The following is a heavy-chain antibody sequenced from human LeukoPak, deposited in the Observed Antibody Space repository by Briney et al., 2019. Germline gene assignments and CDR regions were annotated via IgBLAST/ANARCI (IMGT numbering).Heavy chain of an antibody. J-gene: IGHJ4*02. CDR1: GFTFSSYS. CDR3: AKDQGDFVLGYCSGGSCYCFDY. V-gene: IGHV3-66*01. D-gene: IGHD2-15*01. CDR2: IYSGGST. Sequence: PGGSLRLSCAASGFTFSSYSMNWVRQAPGKGLEWVSVIYSGGSTYYADSVKGRFTISRDNSKNTLYLQMNSLRAEDTAVYYCAKDQGDFVLGYCSGGSCYCFDYWGQGTLVTVSS.